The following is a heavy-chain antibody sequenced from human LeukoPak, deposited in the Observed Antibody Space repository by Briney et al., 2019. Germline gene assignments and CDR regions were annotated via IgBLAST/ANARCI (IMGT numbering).Heavy chain of an antibody. J-gene: IGHJ4*02. CDR2: INPNSGGT. CDR1: GYTFTGYY. V-gene: IGHV1-2*06. Sequence: ASVKVSCKASGYTFTGYYMHWVRQAPGQGLEWMGRINPNSGGTNYAQKFQGRVTMTRDTSISTAYMELSRLRSDDTAVYYCARARLVYASSGYYSHWGQGTLVTVSS. CDR3: ARARLVYASSGYYSH. D-gene: IGHD3-22*01.